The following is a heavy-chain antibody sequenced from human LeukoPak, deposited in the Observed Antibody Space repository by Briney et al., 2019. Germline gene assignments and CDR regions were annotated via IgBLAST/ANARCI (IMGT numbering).Heavy chain of an antibody. J-gene: IGHJ2*01. CDR2: INPSSGGT. CDR3: ARPGVVVPAAIGWYFDL. D-gene: IGHD2-2*02. Sequence: ASVKVSCKASGYTFTGYYMHWVRQAPGQGLEWMGWINPSSGGTNYAQEFQGRVTMTRDTSISTAYMELSRLRSEDTAVYYCARPGVVVPAAIGWYFDLWGRGTLVTVSA. V-gene: IGHV1-2*02. CDR1: GYTFTGYY.